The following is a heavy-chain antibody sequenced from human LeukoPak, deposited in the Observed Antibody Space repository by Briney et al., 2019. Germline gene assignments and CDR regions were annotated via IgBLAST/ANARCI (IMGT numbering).Heavy chain of an antibody. CDR1: GGTFSSYA. V-gene: IGHV1-69*13. J-gene: IGHJ4*02. CDR2: IIPIFGTA. Sequence: SVKVSCKASGGTFSSYAISWVRQAPGQGLEWMGGIIPIFGTANYAQKFQGRVTITADESTSTAYMELSSLRSEDTAVYYCARSTYCSGGSCYGFGYWGQGTLVTVSS. D-gene: IGHD2-15*01. CDR3: ARSTYCSGGSCYGFGY.